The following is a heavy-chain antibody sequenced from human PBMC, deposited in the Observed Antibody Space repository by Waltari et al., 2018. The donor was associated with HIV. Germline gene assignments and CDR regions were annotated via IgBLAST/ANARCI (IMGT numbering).Heavy chain of an antibody. D-gene: IGHD3-10*01. CDR3: VKDSGRAADVFDL. Sequence: QMLESGGGLVEPGGSLRLSWSASGFIFTDFAMDWVRQAQGKGVWWVSAIRGGGETFYADSMKGLFTISRDNSKNTLYLQMNSLRADDAAVYYCVKDSGRAADVFDLWGQGTMVTVSS. J-gene: IGHJ3*01. V-gene: IGHV3-23*01. CDR2: IRGGGET. CDR1: GFIFTDFA.